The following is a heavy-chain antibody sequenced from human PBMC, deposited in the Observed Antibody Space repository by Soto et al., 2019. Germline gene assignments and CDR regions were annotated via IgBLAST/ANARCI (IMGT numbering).Heavy chain of an antibody. D-gene: IGHD6-13*01. J-gene: IGHJ6*02. V-gene: IGHV4-39*01. CDR3: RSSSRYSTDV. CDR1: GGSISSSFY. CDR2: IYATGNT. Sequence: QLQLQESGPGLVKPSETLSLSYTVSGGSISSSFYWGWIRQPPGKGLEWIGSIYATGNTYYNPSLQGRVTISADTSKNPFSLNLISVTAADTAVYYCRSSSRYSTDVWGQGATVTVSS.